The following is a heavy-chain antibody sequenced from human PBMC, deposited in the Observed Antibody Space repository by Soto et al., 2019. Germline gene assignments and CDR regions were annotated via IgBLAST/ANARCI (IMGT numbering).Heavy chain of an antibody. D-gene: IGHD3-10*01. CDR1: GFSLSTSEVG. J-gene: IGHJ4*02. V-gene: IGHV2-5*02. CDR3: AHSKFGLYGSGSYGY. CDR2: LYWDDDK. Sequence: QITLKESGPTLVKPSQTLTLTCTFSGFSLSTSEVGVGWIRQPPVKALEWLALLYWDDDKRFSPSLQSRLTITKDTSKNQVVLTMANIDPVDTATYYCAHSKFGLYGSGSYGYWGQGTLVTVSS.